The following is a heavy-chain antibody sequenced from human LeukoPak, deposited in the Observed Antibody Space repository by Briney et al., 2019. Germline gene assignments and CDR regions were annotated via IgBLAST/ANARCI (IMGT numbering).Heavy chain of an antibody. D-gene: IGHD7-27*01. CDR3: AIESWGPVGP. V-gene: IGHV3-66*02. J-gene: IGHJ5*02. CDR2: TYTDTSA. CDR1: GLIVSNNH. Sequence: PGGSLRLSCAASGLIVSNNHMSSVRQAPGKGLEWVSLTYTDTSAYYADSVKGRFTISRDNSKNTLNLQMNSLRVEVTAVYYCAIESWGPVGPWGQGTLVTVSS.